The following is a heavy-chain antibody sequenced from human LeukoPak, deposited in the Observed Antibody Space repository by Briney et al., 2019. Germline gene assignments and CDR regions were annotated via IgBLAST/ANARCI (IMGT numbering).Heavy chain of an antibody. CDR2: ISRSGNTI. CDR3: ARQAYDAFDI. J-gene: IGHJ3*02. CDR1: GSTLSDDY. V-gene: IGHV3-11*04. Sequence: PGGSLRLSCAASGSTLSDDYMSWFRQAPGKGLERVAYISRSGNTIYYAVSVKGRFTISRDEAENSLFLQMNSLRAEDTAVYYCARQAYDAFDIWGQGTMVTVS.